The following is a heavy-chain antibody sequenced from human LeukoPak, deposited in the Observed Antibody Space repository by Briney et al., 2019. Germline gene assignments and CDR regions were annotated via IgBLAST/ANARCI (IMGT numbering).Heavy chain of an antibody. Sequence: PSETLSLTCAVYGGSFSGYYWSWIRQPPGKGLEWIGEINHSGSTNYNPSLKSRVTISVDTSKNQFSLKLSSVTAADTAVYYCARPPVYDFWSGYVGGYYMDAWGKGTTVTVSS. CDR2: INHSGST. CDR3: ARPPVYDFWSGYVGGYYMDA. V-gene: IGHV4-34*01. CDR1: GGSFSGYY. D-gene: IGHD3-3*01. J-gene: IGHJ6*03.